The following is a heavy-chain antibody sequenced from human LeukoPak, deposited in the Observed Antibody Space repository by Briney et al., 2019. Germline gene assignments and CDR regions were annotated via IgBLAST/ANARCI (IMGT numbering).Heavy chain of an antibody. V-gene: IGHV4-61*02. CDR3: ATQYYDFWSGYYREENWFDP. CDR1: GGSISSGSYY. D-gene: IGHD3-3*01. Sequence: SETLSLTCTVSGGSISSGSYYWSWIRQPAGKGLEWIGRIYTSGSTNYNPSLKSRVTISVDTSKNQFSLKLSSVTAAGTAVYYCATQYYDFWSGYYREENWFDPWGQGTLVTVSS. J-gene: IGHJ5*02. CDR2: IYTSGST.